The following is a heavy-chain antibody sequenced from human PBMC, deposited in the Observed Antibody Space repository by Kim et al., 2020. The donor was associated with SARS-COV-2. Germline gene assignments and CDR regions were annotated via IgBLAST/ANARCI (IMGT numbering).Heavy chain of an antibody. J-gene: IGHJ6*02. V-gene: IGHV5-51*01. CDR1: GYSFTSYW. CDR2: IYPGDSDT. CDR3: ARPEGWAVYYYGRDV. Sequence: GASLQISCKGSGYSFTSYWIGWVRQMPGKGLEWMGIIYPGDSDTRYSPSFQGQVTISADKSINTAYLQWSSLKASDTAMYYCARPEGWAVYYYGRDVWGQGTTVAVSS. D-gene: IGHD6-19*01.